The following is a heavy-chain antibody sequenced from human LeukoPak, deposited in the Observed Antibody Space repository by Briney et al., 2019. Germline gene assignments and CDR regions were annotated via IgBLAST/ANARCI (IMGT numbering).Heavy chain of an antibody. V-gene: IGHV1-8*01. CDR3: ARGRNRATGDDAFDI. J-gene: IGHJ3*02. CDR2: MNPNSGNT. Sequence: ASVKVSCKASGYTFTSYDINWVRQATGQGLEWMGLMNPNSGNTGYAQKFQGRVTMTRNTSISPAYMELSSLRSEDTAVYYCARGRNRATGDDAFDIWGQGTMVTVSS. CDR1: GYTFTSYD. D-gene: IGHD1-14*01.